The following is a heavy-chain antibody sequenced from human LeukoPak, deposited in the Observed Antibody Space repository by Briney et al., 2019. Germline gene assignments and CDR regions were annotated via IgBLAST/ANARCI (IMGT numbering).Heavy chain of an antibody. Sequence: PGGSLRLSCAASGFTFDDYGMSWVRQAPGKGLEWVSGIRNGGSTGYADSVKGRFTISRDNAKNSLYLQMNSLRAEDTALYYCARASSALIDAALPNWFDPWGQGTLVTVSS. CDR2: IRNGGST. D-gene: IGHD3-3*01. V-gene: IGHV3-20*04. CDR1: GFTFDDYG. J-gene: IGHJ5*02. CDR3: ARASSALIDAALPNWFDP.